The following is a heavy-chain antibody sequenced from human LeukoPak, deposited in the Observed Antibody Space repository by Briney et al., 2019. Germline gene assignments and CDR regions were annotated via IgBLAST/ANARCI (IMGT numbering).Heavy chain of an antibody. D-gene: IGHD6-13*01. V-gene: IGHV3-21*01. CDR3: ARDPSSSWRKGLDY. CDR1: GFTFSSYS. CDR2: ISSSSSYI. J-gene: IGHJ4*02. Sequence: GGSLRLSCAASGFTFSSYSMNWVRQAPGKGLEGVSSISSSSSYIYYADSVKGRFTISRDNAKNSLFLQMNSLEAEDTAVYYCARDPSSSWRKGLDYWGQGTLVTVSS.